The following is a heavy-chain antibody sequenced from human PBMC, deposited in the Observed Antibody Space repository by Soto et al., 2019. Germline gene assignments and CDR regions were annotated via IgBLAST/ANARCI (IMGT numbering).Heavy chain of an antibody. CDR3: ASVPRNYYDSSGYAPFDL. V-gene: IGHV1-2*02. CDR2: INPNSIGT. CDR1: GYTFTGYY. Sequence: ASVKVSCKASGYTFTGYYMHWVRQAPGQGLEWMGWINPNSIGTNYAQKFQGRVTMTRDTSISTAYMELSRLRSDDTAVYYCASVPRNYYDSSGYAPFDLWGRGTLVTVSS. J-gene: IGHJ2*01. D-gene: IGHD3-22*01.